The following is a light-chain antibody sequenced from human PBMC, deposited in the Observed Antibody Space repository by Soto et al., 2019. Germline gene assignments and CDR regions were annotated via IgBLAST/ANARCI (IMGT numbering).Light chain of an antibody. CDR2: DAS. CDR3: QQRSNWPLT. V-gene: IGKV3-11*01. J-gene: IGKJ4*01. Sequence: EIVLTQSPATLPLTPGERATLSCRASQSVSSYLAWYQQKPGQAPRLLIYDASNRATGIPARFSGSGSGTDLTLTFSSLELEDFAVYYCQQRSNWPLTFGGGTKVEIK. CDR1: QSVSSY.